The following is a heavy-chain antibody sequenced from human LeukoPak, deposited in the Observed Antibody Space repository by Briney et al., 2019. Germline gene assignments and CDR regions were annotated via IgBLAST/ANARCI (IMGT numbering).Heavy chain of an antibody. J-gene: IGHJ4*02. Sequence: PGGSLRLSCAASGFSFSDYGMHWVRQAPGKGLEWVAFIWYDGSNRYYADSVKGRFTISRDNSKNTLYLQMGSLRAEDTAVYYCARVALSGNNYGCYFDYWGQGTLVTVSS. V-gene: IGHV3-33*01. CDR1: GFSFSDYG. D-gene: IGHD5-18*01. CDR2: IWYDGSNR. CDR3: ARVALSGNNYGCYFDY.